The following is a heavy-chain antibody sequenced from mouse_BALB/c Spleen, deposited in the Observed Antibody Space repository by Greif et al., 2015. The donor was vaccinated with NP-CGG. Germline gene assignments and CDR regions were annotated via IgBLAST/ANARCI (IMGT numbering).Heavy chain of an antibody. Sequence: EVQLVESGGGLVQPGGSRKLSCAASGFTFSSFGMHWVRQAPEKGLEWAAYISSGSSTIYYADTVKGRFTISRDNPKNTLFLQMTSLRSEDTAMYYCARYYGSSYDYWGQGTTLTVSS. CDR3: ARYYGSSYDY. V-gene: IGHV5-17*02. CDR2: ISSGSSTI. CDR1: GFTFSSFG. D-gene: IGHD1-1*01. J-gene: IGHJ2*01.